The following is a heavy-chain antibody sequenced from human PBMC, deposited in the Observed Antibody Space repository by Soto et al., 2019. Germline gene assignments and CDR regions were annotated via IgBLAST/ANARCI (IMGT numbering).Heavy chain of an antibody. J-gene: IGHJ5*02. CDR3: ARGVAAHERQPTFDP. V-gene: IGHV4-34*01. Sequence: PSETLSLTCAVYGGSFSGYYWSWIRQPPGKGLEWIGEINHSGSTNYNPSLKSRVTISVDTSKNQFSLKLSSVTAADTAVYYCARGVAAHERQPTFDPLGQGTLVTVSS. CDR2: INHSGST. D-gene: IGHD6-6*01. CDR1: GGSFSGYY.